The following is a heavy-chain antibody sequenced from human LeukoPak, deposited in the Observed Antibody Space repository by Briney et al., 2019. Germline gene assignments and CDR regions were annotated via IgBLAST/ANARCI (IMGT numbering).Heavy chain of an antibody. V-gene: IGHV4-59*01. D-gene: IGHD6-13*01. CDR1: GGSISSYH. Sequence: PSETLSLTCTVSGGSISSYHWSWIRQPPGKGLEWIGYIYYSGSTNYNPSLKSRVTISVDTSKNQFSLKLSSVTAADTAVYYCASSWYHRNYYYYYYMDVWGKGTTVTISS. J-gene: IGHJ6*03. CDR3: ASSWYHRNYYYYYYMDV. CDR2: IYYSGST.